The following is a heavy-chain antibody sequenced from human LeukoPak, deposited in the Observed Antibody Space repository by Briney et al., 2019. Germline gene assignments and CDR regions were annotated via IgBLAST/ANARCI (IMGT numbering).Heavy chain of an antibody. CDR2: IYPVDSDT. V-gene: IGHV5-51*01. CDR1: GYRFTSYW. Sequence: GGSLQISFQGSGYRFTSYWIGWVRQLPGKGLEWMGIIYPVDSDTRYSPSFQGQVTISPDKSISTAYLQWSSLKASDTAMYYCARFDPIRGSSSSAFDYWGQGTLVTVSS. D-gene: IGHD6-6*01. CDR3: ARFDPIRGSSSSAFDY. J-gene: IGHJ4*02.